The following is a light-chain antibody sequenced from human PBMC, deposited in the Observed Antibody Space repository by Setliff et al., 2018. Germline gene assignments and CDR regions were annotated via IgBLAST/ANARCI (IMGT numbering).Light chain of an antibody. CDR1: SSDVGGYNY. CDR2: EVT. J-gene: IGLJ2*01. CDR3: LSYTSETTHAL. V-gene: IGLV2-14*03. Sequence: QSALAQPAAVSGSPGQSITISYAGTSSDVGGYNYVSWYQQHPGKAPKLMIYEVTKRPSGVSDRFSGSKSGNTASLTISGLQAEDEADYYCLSYTSETTHALFAGGTKVTVL.